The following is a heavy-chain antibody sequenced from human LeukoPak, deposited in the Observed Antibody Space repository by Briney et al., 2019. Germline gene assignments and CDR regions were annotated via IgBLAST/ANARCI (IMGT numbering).Heavy chain of an antibody. CDR1: GFTFSSYS. CDR3: ARAGCSGGSCLGY. CDR2: ISSSSSYI. Sequence: PGGSLRLSCAASGFTFSSYSMNWVRQAPGKGLEWVSSISSSSSYIYYADSVKGRFTISRDNAKNSLYLQMNSLRAEDTAVYYCARAGCSGGSCLGYWGQGTLVTVSS. D-gene: IGHD2-15*01. J-gene: IGHJ4*02. V-gene: IGHV3-21*01.